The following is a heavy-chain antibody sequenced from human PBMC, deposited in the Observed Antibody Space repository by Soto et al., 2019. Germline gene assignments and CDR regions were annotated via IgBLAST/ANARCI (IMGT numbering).Heavy chain of an antibody. CDR1: GGSISSGGYY. Sequence: PSETLSLTCTVSGGSISSGGYYWSWIRQHPGKCLEWIGYIYYSGSTYYNPSLKSRVTISVDTSKNQFSLKLSSVTAADTAVYYCARDPFPLRYFDWPPLWGQGPLVTV. CDR2: IYYSGST. CDR3: ARDPFPLRYFDWPPL. D-gene: IGHD3-9*01. J-gene: IGHJ4*02. V-gene: IGHV4-31*03.